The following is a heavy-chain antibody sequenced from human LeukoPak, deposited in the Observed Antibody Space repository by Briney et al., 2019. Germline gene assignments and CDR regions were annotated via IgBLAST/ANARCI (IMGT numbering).Heavy chain of an antibody. V-gene: IGHV4-4*07. CDR2: IYTSGST. Sequence: SETLSLTCAVYGGSFSGYYWSWIRQPAGKGLEWIGRIYTSGSTNYNPSLKSRVTMSVDTSKNQFSLKLSSVTAADTAVYYCARDRDSSSWYTIDYWGQGTLVTVSS. J-gene: IGHJ4*02. D-gene: IGHD6-13*01. CDR3: ARDRDSSSWYTIDY. CDR1: GGSFSGYY.